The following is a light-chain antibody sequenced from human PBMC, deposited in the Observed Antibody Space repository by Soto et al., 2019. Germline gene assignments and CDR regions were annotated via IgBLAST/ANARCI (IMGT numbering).Light chain of an antibody. J-gene: IGKJ5*01. V-gene: IGKV3-15*01. Sequence: EIVMTQSPATLYVSPGERVTLSCRASQSFSSNLAWYQHKPGQAPRLLIYGASTTATDVPPRFSGSGSGTEFTLTISNLQSEDFAVYYCQQYNDWPRTFGQGTRLEIK. CDR1: QSFSSN. CDR2: GAS. CDR3: QQYNDWPRT.